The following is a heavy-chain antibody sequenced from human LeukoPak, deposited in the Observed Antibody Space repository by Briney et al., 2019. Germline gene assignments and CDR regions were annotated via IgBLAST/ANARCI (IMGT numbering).Heavy chain of an antibody. CDR1: GGSISSYY. CDR3: ARAPGSGYYFYFDY. Sequence: SETLSLTCTVSGGSISSYYWSWIRQPPGKGLEWIGYIYYSGSTYYNPSLKSRVTISVDTSKNQFSLKLSSVTAADTAVYYCARAPGSGYYFYFDYWGQGTLVTVSS. D-gene: IGHD3-22*01. CDR2: IYYSGST. J-gene: IGHJ4*02. V-gene: IGHV4-59*12.